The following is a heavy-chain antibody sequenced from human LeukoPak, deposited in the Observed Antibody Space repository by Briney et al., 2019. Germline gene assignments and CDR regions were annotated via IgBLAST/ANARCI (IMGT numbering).Heavy chain of an antibody. V-gene: IGHV3-23*01. D-gene: IGHD6-19*01. CDR3: AKHSSGITVAGAIQY. Sequence: PGGSLRLSCAASGFTFSSYAMSWVRQAPGKGLQWVSSISATGGSTYYADSVKGRSTVSRDNSKNTLDLQMNSLRADDTAVYYCAKHSSGITVAGAIQYWGQGTLVTVSS. CDR2: ISATGGST. CDR1: GFTFSSYA. J-gene: IGHJ4*02.